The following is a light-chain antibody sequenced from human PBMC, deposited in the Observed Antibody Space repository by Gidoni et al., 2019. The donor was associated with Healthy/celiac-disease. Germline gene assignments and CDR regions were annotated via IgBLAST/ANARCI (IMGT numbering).Light chain of an antibody. Sequence: EIVLTQSPGTLSLSPAERATLSCRASQSVSNSYLAWYQQKPGQAPRLLIYGASSRATGIPDRFSGSGSGTDFTLTISRLEPEDFAVYYCQQYGSSSWTFGQGTKVEIK. CDR3: QQYGSSSWT. J-gene: IGKJ1*01. CDR1: QSVSNSY. V-gene: IGKV3-20*01. CDR2: GAS.